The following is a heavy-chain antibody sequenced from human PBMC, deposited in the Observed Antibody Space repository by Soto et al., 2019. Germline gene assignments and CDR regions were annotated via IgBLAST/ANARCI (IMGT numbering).Heavy chain of an antibody. V-gene: IGHV3-15*07. Sequence: GGSLRLSCAASGVTFSNAGITWARQAPGKGLEWVGRIKSKTDGGTTDYAEPVKGRFAISRDDSNNMVYLQMNSLKIEDTAVYYCTTDSYSTILIVGFDYWGHGTLVTVSS. CDR1: GVTFSNAG. CDR3: TTDSYSTILIVGFDY. J-gene: IGHJ4*01. CDR2: IKSKTDGGTT. D-gene: IGHD2-8*01.